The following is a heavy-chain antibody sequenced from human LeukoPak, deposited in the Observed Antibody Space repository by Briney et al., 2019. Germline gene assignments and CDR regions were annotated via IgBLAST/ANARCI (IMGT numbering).Heavy chain of an antibody. V-gene: IGHV3-11*01. CDR3: AKGSGYYLTYSYMDV. Sequence: GGSLRLSCAASGFTFTDYYMSWIRQAPGKGLEWVSYISSSGTTIFYADSVKGRFTISRDNSKNTLYLQMNSLRAEDTAVYYCAKGSGYYLTYSYMDVWGKGTTVTVSS. D-gene: IGHD3-22*01. J-gene: IGHJ6*03. CDR2: ISSSGTTI. CDR1: GFTFTDYY.